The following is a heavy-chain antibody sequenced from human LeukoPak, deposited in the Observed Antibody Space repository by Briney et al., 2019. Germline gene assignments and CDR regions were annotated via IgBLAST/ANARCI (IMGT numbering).Heavy chain of an antibody. J-gene: IGHJ6*02. CDR1: GFTVSGNY. CDR3: ARDNGSSWYSYYYYGMDV. Sequence: GGSLRLSCAASGFTVSGNYMSWVRQAAGKGLEWVSVIYSGGSTYYADSVKGRFTISRDNSRNTLYLQMNSLRAEDTAVYYCARDNGSSWYSYYYYGMDVWGQGTTVTVSS. CDR2: IYSGGST. V-gene: IGHV3-66*02. D-gene: IGHD6-13*01.